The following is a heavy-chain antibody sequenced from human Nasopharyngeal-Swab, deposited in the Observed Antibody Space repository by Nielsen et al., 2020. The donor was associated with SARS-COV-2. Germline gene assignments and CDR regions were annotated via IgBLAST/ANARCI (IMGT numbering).Heavy chain of an antibody. J-gene: IGHJ4*02. D-gene: IGHD2-15*01. CDR2: ISGGGGNA. V-gene: IGHV3-23*01. CDR1: GFTFTNYA. Sequence: GGSLRLSCAASGFTFTNYAMSWVRQAPGKGLEWVSSISGGGGNAYYADSVEGRFTISKDTSKNTLYLQMNSLRAEDTAVYYCAKKPGGRYCSGGSCYYRDWGQGTLVTVSS. CDR3: AKKPGGRYCSGGSCYYRD.